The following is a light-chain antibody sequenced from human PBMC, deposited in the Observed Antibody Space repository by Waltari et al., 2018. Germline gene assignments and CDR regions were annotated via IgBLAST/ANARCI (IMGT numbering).Light chain of an antibody. Sequence: EIVLTQSPGTVSLSPVERATLSCRASQNVDNYVAWYQQRPGQTPTLLIYDASNRATGVPARFSGSGSGTDFTLTISGLEPEDFAVYYCQQRSSLLPVTFGGGTKVEIK. J-gene: IGKJ4*01. V-gene: IGKV3-11*01. CDR3: QQRSSLLPVT. CDR2: DAS. CDR1: QNVDNY.